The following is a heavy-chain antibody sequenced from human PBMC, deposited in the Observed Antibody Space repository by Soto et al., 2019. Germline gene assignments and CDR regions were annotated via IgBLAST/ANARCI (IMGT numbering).Heavy chain of an antibody. D-gene: IGHD6-6*01. V-gene: IGHV3-9*01. CDR1: GFTFDDYA. J-gene: IGHJ4*02. CDR3: AKDGGPNYSSSSWYDY. Sequence: GGSLRLSCAASGFTFDDYAMHWVRQAPGKGLEWVSGISWNSGSIGYADSVKGRFTTSRDNAKNSLYLQMNSLRAEDTALYYCAKDGGPNYSSSSWYDYWGQGTLVTVSS. CDR2: ISWNSGSI.